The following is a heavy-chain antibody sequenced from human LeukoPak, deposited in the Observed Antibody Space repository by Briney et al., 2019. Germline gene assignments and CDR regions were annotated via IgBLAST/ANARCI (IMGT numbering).Heavy chain of an antibody. Sequence: SETLSLTCTVSGDSFSSYYWSWIRQPPGKGLEWIGNIYYSGSTYYNPSLKSRVTISVDTSKNQFSLKLTSVTAADTAVDYCAAYDFWSGYSPVIAEGWFDPWGQGTLVTVSS. CDR3: AAYDFWSGYSPVIAEGWFDP. D-gene: IGHD3-3*01. CDR1: GDSFSSYY. J-gene: IGHJ5*02. CDR2: IYYSGST. V-gene: IGHV4-59*04.